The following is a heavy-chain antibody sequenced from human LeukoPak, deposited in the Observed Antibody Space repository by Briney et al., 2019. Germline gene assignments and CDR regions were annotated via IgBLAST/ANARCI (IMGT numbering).Heavy chain of an antibody. CDR3: AKDSYSKGDF. CDR2: IKNDGAVK. V-gene: IGHV3-7*01. D-gene: IGHD6-13*01. Sequence: GRSLRLSCAASGFTFSYHLMTWVRQAPGKGLEWVANIKNDGAVKNYVDSVKGRFTISRDNAKNSLYLQMNSLRAEDTAVYYCAKDSYSKGDFWGQGVLVTVSS. J-gene: IGHJ4*02. CDR1: GFTFSYHL.